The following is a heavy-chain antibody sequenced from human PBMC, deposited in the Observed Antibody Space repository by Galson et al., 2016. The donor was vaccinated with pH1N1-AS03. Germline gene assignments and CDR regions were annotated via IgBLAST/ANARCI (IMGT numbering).Heavy chain of an antibody. CDR1: GFTFSSYA. Sequence: SLRLSCAASGFTFSSYAMSWVRQAPGKGLEWVAVMSYDGGNEYYADAVKGRFTISRDHSRNTLYLQMNSLRVEDTAEYYCAAGDYVAASFDNWGQGTLVTVSS. CDR3: AAGDYVAASFDN. D-gene: IGHD3-16*01. V-gene: IGHV3-30-3*01. CDR2: MSYDGGNE. J-gene: IGHJ4*02.